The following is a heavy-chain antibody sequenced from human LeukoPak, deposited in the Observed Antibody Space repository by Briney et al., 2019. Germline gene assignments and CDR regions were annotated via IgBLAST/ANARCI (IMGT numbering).Heavy chain of an antibody. CDR1: GFTFSSYS. D-gene: IGHD2-21*02. Sequence: GGSLRLSCAASGFTFSSYSMNWVRQAPGKGLEWVSSISSSSSYIYYADSVKGRSTISRDNAKNSLYLQMNSLRAEDTAVYYCARDGHIVVVTAMDYWGQGTLVTVSS. CDR3: ARDGHIVVVTAMDY. V-gene: IGHV3-21*01. CDR2: ISSSSSYI. J-gene: IGHJ4*02.